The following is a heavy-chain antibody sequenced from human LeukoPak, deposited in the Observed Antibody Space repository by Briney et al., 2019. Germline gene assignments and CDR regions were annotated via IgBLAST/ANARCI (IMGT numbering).Heavy chain of an antibody. CDR1: GFTFSDYY. Sequence: GGSLRLSCAASGFTFSDYYMSWVRQAPGKGLEWVSGISDSGGTTYYADSVKGRFTISRDNSKNTLYLQMNSLTAEDTAVYYCAKDRRRFWSGYLDYWGQGALVTVSS. J-gene: IGHJ4*02. V-gene: IGHV3-23*01. D-gene: IGHD3-3*01. CDR3: AKDRRRFWSGYLDY. CDR2: ISDSGGTT.